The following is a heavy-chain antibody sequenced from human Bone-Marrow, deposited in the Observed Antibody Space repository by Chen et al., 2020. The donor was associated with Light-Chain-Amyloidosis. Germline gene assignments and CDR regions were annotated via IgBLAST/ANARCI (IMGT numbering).Heavy chain of an antibody. CDR2: MSDNGNDK. Sequence: QMQVVESGGGVVQPGRSLRLSCDASGFTFSTSGMHWVRQAPGKGLEWVAVMSDNGNDKYYADSVKGRFTVSRGNSESTVYLQMNSLRPDDTAMYYCAKGEGSSPSNRLMDVWGQGTTVSVSS. CDR3: AKGEGSSPSNRLMDV. CDR1: GFTFSTSG. D-gene: IGHD1-26*01. J-gene: IGHJ6*02. V-gene: IGHV3-30*18.